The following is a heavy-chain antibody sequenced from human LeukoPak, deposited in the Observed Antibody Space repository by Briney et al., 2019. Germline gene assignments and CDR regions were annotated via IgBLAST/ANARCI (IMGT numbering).Heavy chain of an antibody. CDR3: ATWKPDYYYNYMDV. J-gene: IGHJ6*03. V-gene: IGHV4-59*11. D-gene: IGHD1-1*01. CDR2: IYYSGST. CDR1: GGSISSHY. Sequence: SETLSLTCTVSGGSISSHYWSWIRQPAGKGLEWIGYIYYSGSTNYNPSLKSRVTISVDTSKNQFSLKRSSVTAADTAVYDNATWKPDYYYNYMDVWGKGTTVTASS.